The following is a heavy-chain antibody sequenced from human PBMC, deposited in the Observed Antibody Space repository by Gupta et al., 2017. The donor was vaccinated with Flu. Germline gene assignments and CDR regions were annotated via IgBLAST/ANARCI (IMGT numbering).Heavy chain of an antibody. V-gene: IGHV3-23*01. CDR1: SYA. CDR3: AKDPLVRAAGHFDY. CDR2: ISGSGGST. D-gene: IGHD6-13*01. J-gene: IGHJ4*02. Sequence: SYAMSWVRQAPGKGLEWVSAISGSGGSTYYADSVKGRFTISRDNSKNTLYLQMNSLRAEDTAVYYCAKDPLVRAAGHFDYWGQGTLVTVSS.